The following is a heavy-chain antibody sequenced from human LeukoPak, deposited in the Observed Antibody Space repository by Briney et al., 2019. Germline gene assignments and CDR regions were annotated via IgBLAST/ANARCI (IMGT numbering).Heavy chain of an antibody. Sequence: PGGSLRLSCAASGFTFSSYAMSWVRQAPGKGLEWVANIKQDGSEKYYVDSVKGRFTISRDNAKNSLYLQMNSLRAEDTAVYYCARDRGTGFDYWGQGTLVTVSS. CDR3: ARDRGTGFDY. D-gene: IGHD3-10*01. CDR1: GFTFSSYA. V-gene: IGHV3-7*01. CDR2: IKQDGSEK. J-gene: IGHJ4*02.